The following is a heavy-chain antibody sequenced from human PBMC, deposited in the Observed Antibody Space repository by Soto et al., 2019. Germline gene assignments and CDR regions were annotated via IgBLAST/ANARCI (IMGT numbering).Heavy chain of an antibody. D-gene: IGHD3-16*01. J-gene: IGHJ6*02. CDR1: GFTFSSYS. V-gene: IGHV3-21*01. CDR2: ISSSSSYI. Sequence: KPGGSLRLSCAASGFTFSSYSMNWVRQAPGKGLEWVSSISSSSSYIYYADSVKGRFTISRDNAKNSLYLQMNSLRAEDTAVYYCARDRAITFGGVILEVPYGMDVWGQGTTVTVSS. CDR3: ARDRAITFGGVILEVPYGMDV.